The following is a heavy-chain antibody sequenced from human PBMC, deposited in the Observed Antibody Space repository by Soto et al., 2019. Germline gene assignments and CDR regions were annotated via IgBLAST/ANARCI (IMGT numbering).Heavy chain of an antibody. CDR1: GFTLTSYA. CDR3: ARGVGPDANEEYYFDY. CDR2: IIPIFGKT. Sequence: SVKVSCKASGFTLTSYAMHWVRQSPGQRLEWMGWIIPIFGKTNYSQKFQGRVTITADESTSTAYMDLSSLRSEDTAVYYCARGVGPDANEEYYFDYWGQGTLVTVSS. J-gene: IGHJ4*02. D-gene: IGHD2-2*01. V-gene: IGHV1-69*13.